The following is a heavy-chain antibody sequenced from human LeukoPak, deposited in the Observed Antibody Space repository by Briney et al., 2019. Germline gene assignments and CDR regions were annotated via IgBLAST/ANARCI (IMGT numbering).Heavy chain of an antibody. V-gene: IGHV1-18*01. CDR2: ISAYNGNT. D-gene: IGHD6-19*01. CDR1: VYTFTSYG. CDR3: ARGLDLWYSSGWPEGHVAFDI. Sequence: ASVKASCKASVYTFTSYGISWVRQAPGQGLEWMGWISAYNGNTNYAQKLQGRVTMTTDTSTSTAYMELRSLRSDDTAVYYCARGLDLWYSSGWPEGHVAFDIWGQGTMVTVSS. J-gene: IGHJ3*02.